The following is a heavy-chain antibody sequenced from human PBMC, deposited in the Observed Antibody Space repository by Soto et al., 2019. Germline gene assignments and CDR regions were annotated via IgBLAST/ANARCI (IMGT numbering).Heavy chain of an antibody. D-gene: IGHD4-17*01. CDR3: AKDAGYGDYAWYYFDY. Sequence: QVQLVESGGGVVQPGRSLRLSCAASGFTFSSYGMHWVRQAPGKGLEWVAVISYDGSNKYYADSVKGRFTISRDNSKNTLYLQMNSLRAEDTAVYYCAKDAGYGDYAWYYFDYWGQGTLVTVSS. J-gene: IGHJ4*02. CDR1: GFTFSSYG. V-gene: IGHV3-30*18. CDR2: ISYDGSNK.